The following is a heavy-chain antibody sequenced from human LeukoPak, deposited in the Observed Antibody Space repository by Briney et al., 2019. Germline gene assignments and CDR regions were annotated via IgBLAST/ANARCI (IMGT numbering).Heavy chain of an antibody. CDR2: IIPIFGTA. Sequence: ASVKVSCKASGGTFSSYAISWVRQAPGQGLEWMGGIIPIFGTANYAQKFQGRVTITADESTSTAYMELSSLRSEDTAVYYCARAPTRYYDILTGREYGVDVWGQGTTVTVSS. V-gene: IGHV1-69*01. J-gene: IGHJ6*02. CDR1: GGTFSSYA. CDR3: ARAPTRYYDILTGREYGVDV. D-gene: IGHD3-9*01.